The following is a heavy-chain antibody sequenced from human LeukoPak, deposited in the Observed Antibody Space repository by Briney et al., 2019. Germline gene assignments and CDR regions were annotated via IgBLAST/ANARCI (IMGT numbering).Heavy chain of an antibody. Sequence: GGSLRLSCAASGFTFSSYGMHWVRQAPGKGLEWVAVISYDGSNKYYADSVKGRFTISRDNSKNTLYLQMNSLRAEDTAVYYCAKGLWSSFDYWGQGTPVTVSS. J-gene: IGHJ4*02. D-gene: IGHD3-10*01. CDR2: ISYDGSNK. CDR1: GFTFSSYG. V-gene: IGHV3-30*18. CDR3: AKGLWSSFDY.